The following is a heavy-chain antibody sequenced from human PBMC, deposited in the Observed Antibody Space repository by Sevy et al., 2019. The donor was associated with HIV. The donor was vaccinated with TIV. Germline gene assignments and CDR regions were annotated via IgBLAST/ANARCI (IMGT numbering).Heavy chain of an antibody. V-gene: IGHV3-7*01. CDR1: GFTFSSYG. CDR3: VRAIGAAGSY. Sequence: GGSLRLSCEASGFTFSSYGMSWVRQAPGKGLEWVANIKEDGSLKYYVESVKGRFTISRDNAKNSVYLQMNSLRAEDAALYYCVRAIGAAGSYWGLGTLVTVSS. CDR2: IKEDGSLK. D-gene: IGHD6-13*01. J-gene: IGHJ4*02.